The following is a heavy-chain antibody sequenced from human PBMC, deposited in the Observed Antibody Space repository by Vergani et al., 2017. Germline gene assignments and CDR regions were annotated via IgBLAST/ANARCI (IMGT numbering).Heavy chain of an antibody. V-gene: IGHV1-18*04. D-gene: IGHD2-2*01. CDR3: ARDPDIVVVPAAAYYYYYYGMDV. J-gene: IGHJ6*02. CDR1: GYTFTSSG. CDR2: ISAYNGNT. Sequence: QVQLVQSGAEVKKPGASVKVSCKASGYTFTSSGISWVRQASGQGLEWMGWISAYNGNTNYAQKLQGRVTMTTDTSTSTAYIELRSLRSDDTAVYYCARDPDIVVVPAAAYYYYYYGMDVWGQGTTVTVSS.